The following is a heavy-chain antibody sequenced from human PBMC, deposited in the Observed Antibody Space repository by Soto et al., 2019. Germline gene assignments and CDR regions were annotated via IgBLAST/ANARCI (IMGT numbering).Heavy chain of an antibody. CDR1: GGTFSSYA. D-gene: IGHD3-10*01. V-gene: IGHV1-69*13. J-gene: IGHJ4*02. CDR3: ARDGGYSSDY. CDR2: IIPIFGTA. Sequence: SVKVSCKASGGTFSSYAISWVRQAPGQGLEWMGGIIPIFGTANYAQKLQGRVTITADASTSTAYMELRSLRSDDTAVYYCARDGGYSSDYWGQGTLVTVSS.